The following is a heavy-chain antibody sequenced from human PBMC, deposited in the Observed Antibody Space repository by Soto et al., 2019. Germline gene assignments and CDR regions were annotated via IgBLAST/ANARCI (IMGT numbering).Heavy chain of an antibody. CDR3: ARDTDWIAFDI. Sequence: SQTLSLTCAISGDSVSSNSAAWNWISQSPSRGLEWLGRTYYRSKCCTDYAVSVKSRITINPDTSKNQFSLQLNSVTPEDTAVYYCARDTDWIAFDIWGQGTLVTVSS. D-gene: IGHD1-1*01. V-gene: IGHV6-1*01. CDR2: TYYRSKCCT. CDR1: GDSVSSNSAA. J-gene: IGHJ3*02.